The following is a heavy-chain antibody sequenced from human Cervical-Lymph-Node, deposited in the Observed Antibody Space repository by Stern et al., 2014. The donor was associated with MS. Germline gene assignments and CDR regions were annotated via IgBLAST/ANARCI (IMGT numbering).Heavy chain of an antibody. D-gene: IGHD2-15*01. CDR2: ILKSGTP. J-gene: IGHJ4*02. V-gene: IGHV4-4*02. Sequence: QVQLQESGPGLVKPSGTLSLTCAVSGASMDTRNWWSWVRQTPEKGLEWIGGILKSGTPNYNPSLRSRVTMSVDKSKTQFSLTLTSVTAADTAVYYCAALGYCREADCIRPIWGQGARVTVSP. CDR3: AALGYCREADCIRPI. CDR1: GASMDTRNW.